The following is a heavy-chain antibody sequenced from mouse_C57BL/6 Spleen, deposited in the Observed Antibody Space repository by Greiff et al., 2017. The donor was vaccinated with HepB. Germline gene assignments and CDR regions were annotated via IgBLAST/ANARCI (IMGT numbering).Heavy chain of an antibody. J-gene: IGHJ2*01. CDR1: GFTFSSYT. CDR2: ISGGGGNT. D-gene: IGHD2-4*01. V-gene: IGHV5-9*01. CDR3: ARRRNYDYDGYYFDY. Sequence: EVKLMESGGGLVKPGGSLKLSCAASGFTFSSYTMSWVRQTPKKRLEWVATISGGGGNTYYPDSVKGRFTISRDNAKNTLYLQMSSLRSEDTALYYCARRRNYDYDGYYFDYWGQGTTLTVSS.